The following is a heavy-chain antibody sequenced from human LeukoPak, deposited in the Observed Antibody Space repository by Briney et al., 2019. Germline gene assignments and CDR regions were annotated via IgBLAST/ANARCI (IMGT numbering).Heavy chain of an antibody. J-gene: IGHJ6*03. D-gene: IGHD6-13*01. CDR3: ARQRIAAPTYYMDV. CDR1: GGSISSSSYY. Sequence: SKTLSHTCTVSGGSISSSSYYWGWIRQPPGKGLEWIGSIYYSGSTYYNPSLKSRVTISVDTSKNQFSLKLSSVTAADTAVYYCARQRIAAPTYYMDVWGKGTTVTVSS. V-gene: IGHV4-39*01. CDR2: IYYSGST.